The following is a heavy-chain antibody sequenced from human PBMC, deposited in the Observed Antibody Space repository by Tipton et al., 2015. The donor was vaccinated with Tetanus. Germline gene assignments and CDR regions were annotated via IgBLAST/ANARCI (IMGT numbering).Heavy chain of an antibody. J-gene: IGHJ6*03. CDR3: ARDRGEDWTNFYYMDV. Sequence: SLRLSCAASGFTSSSYWMSWVRQAPGKGLEWVANIRGDGGEMYYVDSVKGRFTISRDNAKKSLYLQMNSLRVEDTAVYYCARDRGEDWTNFYYMDVWGKGTSLTVSS. V-gene: IGHV3-7*01. CDR1: GFTSSSYW. CDR2: IRGDGGEM. D-gene: IGHD3/OR15-3a*01.